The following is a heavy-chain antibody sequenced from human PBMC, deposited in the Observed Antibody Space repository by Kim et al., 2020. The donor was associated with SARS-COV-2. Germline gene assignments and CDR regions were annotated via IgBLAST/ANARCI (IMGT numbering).Heavy chain of an antibody. J-gene: IGHJ4*02. CDR3: AGGRATAPDY. D-gene: IGHD5-12*01. Sequence: TRYSPSFQGQVTISADKSISTAYLQWSSLKASDTAMYYCAGGRATAPDYWGQGTLVTVSS. V-gene: IGHV5-51*01. CDR2: T.